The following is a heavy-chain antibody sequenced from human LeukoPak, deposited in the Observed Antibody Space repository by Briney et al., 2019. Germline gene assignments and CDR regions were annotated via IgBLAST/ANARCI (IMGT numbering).Heavy chain of an antibody. V-gene: IGHV4-34*01. D-gene: IGHD2-2*01. CDR3: ARGGVVPAAIRYYYYYYGMDV. Sequence: PPQTLSPTCALYGGSLSGFYSSWVRHPPERGLGWVGEINNSVRPNNNPSLKRRVTISVDTSKNQFSLKLSSVTAADTAVYYCARGGVVPAAIRYYYYYYGMDVWGQGTTVTVSS. CDR2: INNSVRP. J-gene: IGHJ6*02. CDR1: GGSLSGFY.